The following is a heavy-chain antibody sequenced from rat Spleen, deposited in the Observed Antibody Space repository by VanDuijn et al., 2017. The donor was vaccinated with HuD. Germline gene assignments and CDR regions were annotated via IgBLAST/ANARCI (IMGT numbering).Heavy chain of an antibody. Sequence: EVQLVESDGGLVQPGRSLKLSCAASGFTFSDYYMAWVRQAPTKGLEWVATISYDGSSTYYRDSVKGRFTISRDNAKSTLYLQMDSLRSEDTANYYCARHGGTLGGFAYWGQGTLVTVSS. J-gene: IGHJ3*01. CDR2: ISYDGSST. D-gene: IGHD1-5*01. CDR1: GFTFSDYY. CDR3: ARHGGTLGGFAY. V-gene: IGHV5-29*01.